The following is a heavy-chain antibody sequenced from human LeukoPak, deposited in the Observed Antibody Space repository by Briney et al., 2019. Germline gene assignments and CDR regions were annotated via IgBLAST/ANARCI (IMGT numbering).Heavy chain of an antibody. Sequence: PGGSLRLSCAASGFTFTSYGMHWVRQAPGKGLEWVAFIRYDGSNKYYADSVKGRFTISRDNSKNTLYLQMNSLRAEDTAVYYCAKDHRLVPAAIMPTPPGGPFDYWGQGTLVTVSS. D-gene: IGHD2-2*02. V-gene: IGHV3-30*02. J-gene: IGHJ4*02. CDR2: IRYDGSNK. CDR3: AKDHRLVPAAIMPTPPGGPFDY. CDR1: GFTFTSYG.